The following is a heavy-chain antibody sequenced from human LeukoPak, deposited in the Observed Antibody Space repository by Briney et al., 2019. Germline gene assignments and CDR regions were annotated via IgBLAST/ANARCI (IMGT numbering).Heavy chain of an antibody. CDR3: ARLLTEPDAFDI. J-gene: IGHJ3*02. CDR1: GDSVSSNSAA. Sequence: SQTLSLTCAISGDSVSSNSAAWNWVRQSPSRGLEWLGRTYYRSTWYNDYAVSVKSRITINPDTSKNQFSLQLNSVTPEDTAVYYCARLLTEPDAFDIWGQGTMVTVSS. D-gene: IGHD2/OR15-2a*01. V-gene: IGHV6-1*01. CDR2: TYYRSTWYN.